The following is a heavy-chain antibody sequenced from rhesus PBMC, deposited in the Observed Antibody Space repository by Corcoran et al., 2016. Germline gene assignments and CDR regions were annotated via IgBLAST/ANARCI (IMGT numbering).Heavy chain of an antibody. CDR3: AGWVAGSGLDS. Sequence: QVLLQESGPGLVKPSETLSRTCTVSAGSMSSNYWSWIRQSPGKGLEWIGYIHGGRGSTSYNPALKSRVTSSRDTSKNQLSLKLTSVTAADTAVYYCAGWVAGSGLDSWGQGVGVTVSS. D-gene: IGHD6-37*01. CDR1: AGSMSSNY. V-gene: IGHV4-147*01. CDR2: IHGGRGST. J-gene: IGHJ6*01.